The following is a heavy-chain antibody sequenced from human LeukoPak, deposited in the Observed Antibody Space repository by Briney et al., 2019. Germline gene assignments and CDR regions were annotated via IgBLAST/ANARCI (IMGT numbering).Heavy chain of an antibody. V-gene: IGHV3-30*01. CDR1: GFTFSSYA. CDR3: AREGMRGFYYYDSSGYPGWFDP. CDR2: ISYDGSNK. D-gene: IGHD3-22*01. Sequence: GGSLRLSCAASGFTFSSYAMHWVRQAPGKGLEGVAVISYDGSNKYYADSVKGRFTISRDNSKNTLYLQMNSLRAEDTAVYYCAREGMRGFYYYDSSGYPGWFDPWGQGTLVTVSS. J-gene: IGHJ5*02.